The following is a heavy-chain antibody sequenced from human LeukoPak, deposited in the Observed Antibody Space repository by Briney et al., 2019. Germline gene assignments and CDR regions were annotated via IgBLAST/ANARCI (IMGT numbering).Heavy chain of an antibody. J-gene: IGHJ4*02. CDR1: GYTFTSYD. CDR3: AKDRDSYGFGYYFDY. V-gene: IGHV1-8*03. Sequence: RASVKVSCKASGYTFTSYDSNWVRQATGQGLEWMRWMNPNSGNTGYAQKFQGRVTITRNTSISTAYMELSSLRSEDTAVYYCAKDRDSYGFGYYFDYWGQGTLVTVSS. D-gene: IGHD5-18*01. CDR2: MNPNSGNT.